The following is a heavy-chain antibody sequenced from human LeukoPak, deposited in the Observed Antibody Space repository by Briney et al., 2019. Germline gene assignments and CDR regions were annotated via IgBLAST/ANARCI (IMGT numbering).Heavy chain of an antibody. J-gene: IGHJ4*02. D-gene: IGHD1-7*01. CDR3: AKTPTLGLFEG. CDR2: ISGSGGST. CDR1: GFTFSSYA. Sequence: GGSLRLSCAASGFTFSSYAMHWVRQAPGKGLEWVSAISGSGGSTYYADSVKGRFTISRDNSKNTLYLQMNSLRAEDTAVYYCAKTPTLGLFEGWGQGTLVTVSS. V-gene: IGHV3-23*01.